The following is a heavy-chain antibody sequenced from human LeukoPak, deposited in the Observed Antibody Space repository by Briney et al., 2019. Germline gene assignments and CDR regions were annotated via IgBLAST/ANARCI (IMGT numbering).Heavy chain of an antibody. Sequence: GGSLRLSCAASGFTFSSYAMSWVRQAPGKGLEWVSAISGSGGSTYYADSVKGRFTISRDNSKNTLYLQMNSLRAEDTAVYYCAASTYYYGSGSYPRGHYYYGMDVWGQGTTVTVPS. CDR1: GFTFSSYA. CDR3: AASTYYYGSGSYPRGHYYYGMDV. D-gene: IGHD3-10*01. V-gene: IGHV3-23*01. CDR2: ISGSGGST. J-gene: IGHJ6*02.